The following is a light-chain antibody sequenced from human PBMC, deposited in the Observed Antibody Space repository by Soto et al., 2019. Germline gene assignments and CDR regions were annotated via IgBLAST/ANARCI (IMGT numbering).Light chain of an antibody. CDR2: AAS. V-gene: IGKV1-39*01. CDR1: QSISSY. Sequence: DIQMTQSPSSLSASVGERVTITCRASQSISSYLTWYQQKPGKAHKLLIYAASSLQSGVPSRFSGSGSGTDFTLTISSLQSEDFATYYCQQSYSTLRTFGQGTKVEIK. CDR3: QQSYSTLRT. J-gene: IGKJ1*01.